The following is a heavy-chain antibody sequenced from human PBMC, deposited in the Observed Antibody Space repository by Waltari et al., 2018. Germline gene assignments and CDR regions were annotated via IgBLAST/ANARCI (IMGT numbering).Heavy chain of an antibody. CDR2: IYPGDSDI. CDR3: ARQTAAVDPFDY. Sequence: EVQLVQSGAEVKKPGESLKISCKVSVLTFTKNWIAWVRQMPGKGLEWVGMIYPGDSDIRYSPSLQGQVTISVDESINTAFLQWTSLKASDTAIYFCARQTAAVDPFDYWGQGTLVTVSS. D-gene: IGHD2-15*01. V-gene: IGHV5-51*01. J-gene: IGHJ4*02. CDR1: VLTFTKNW.